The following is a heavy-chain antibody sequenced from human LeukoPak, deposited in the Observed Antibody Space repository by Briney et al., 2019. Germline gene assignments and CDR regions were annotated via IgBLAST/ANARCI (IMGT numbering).Heavy chain of an antibody. CDR2: INHSGST. CDR1: GGSFRGYY. CDR3: ASLMTTVTTSGDY. Sequence: SETLSLTCADSGGSFRGYYWSWIRQPPGKGLEWIGEINHSGSTNYNPSLKSRVTISVDTSKNQFSLKLSSVTAADTAVYYCASLMTTVTTSGDYWGQGTLVTVSS. V-gene: IGHV4-34*01. D-gene: IGHD4-17*01. J-gene: IGHJ4*02.